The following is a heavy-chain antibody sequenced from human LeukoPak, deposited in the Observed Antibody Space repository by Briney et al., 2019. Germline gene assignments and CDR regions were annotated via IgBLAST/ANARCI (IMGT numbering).Heavy chain of an antibody. CDR1: GYTFTGYY. CDR2: INPNSGGT. V-gene: IGHV1-2*02. Sequence: ASVKVSCKASGYTFTGYYMHWVRQAPGQGLELMGWINPNSGGTNYAQKFQGRVTMTRDTSISTAYMELSRLRSDDTAVYYRARDRPDIVLMEDYGMDVWGQGTTVTVSS. J-gene: IGHJ6*02. D-gene: IGHD2-8*01. CDR3: ARDRPDIVLMEDYGMDV.